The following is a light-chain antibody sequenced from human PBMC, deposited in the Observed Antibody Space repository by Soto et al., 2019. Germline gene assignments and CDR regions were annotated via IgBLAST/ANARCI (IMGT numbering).Light chain of an antibody. CDR3: QQSYSTPFT. CDR1: HSINSH. CDR2: GTS. J-gene: IGKJ2*01. V-gene: IGKV1-39*01. Sequence: DIQLTQSPSSLSASEEDTVTITCRASHSINSHLNWYQQKSGEAPKFLIYGTSDLHTGVPSRFSGSGSGTDFTLTISSLQPEDCAIYYCQQSYSTPFTFGQGTKLEIK.